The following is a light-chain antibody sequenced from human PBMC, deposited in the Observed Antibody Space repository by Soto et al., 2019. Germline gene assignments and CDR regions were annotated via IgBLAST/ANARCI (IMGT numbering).Light chain of an antibody. V-gene: IGKV3-11*01. CDR3: QHRKHWPPIN. Sequence: EIVLTQSPATLSLSPGERATLSCRASQSVSDYLAWYQQKPGQAPRLLIYDASNRATGIPARFNGSGSGTDFILTISNPETEDLAVYYCQHRKHWPPINFGQGTRLELK. CDR2: DAS. J-gene: IGKJ5*01. CDR1: QSVSDY.